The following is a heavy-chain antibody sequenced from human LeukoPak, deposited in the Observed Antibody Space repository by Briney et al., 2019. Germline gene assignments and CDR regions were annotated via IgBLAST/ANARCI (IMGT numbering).Heavy chain of an antibody. CDR3: ANGEGEVIANFDY. CDR1: GFTFSSYG. D-gene: IGHD3-22*01. CDR2: ISYDGSNK. Sequence: PGRSLRLSRAASGFTFSSYGMHWVRQAPGKGLEWVAVISYDGSNKYYADSVKGRFTISRDNSKNTLYLQMNSLRAEDTAVYYCANGEGEVIANFDYWGQGTLVTVSS. J-gene: IGHJ4*02. V-gene: IGHV3-30*18.